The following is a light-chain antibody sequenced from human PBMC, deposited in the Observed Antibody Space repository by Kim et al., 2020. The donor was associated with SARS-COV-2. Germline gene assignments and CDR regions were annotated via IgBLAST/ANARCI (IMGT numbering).Light chain of an antibody. CDR3: YSYAGTYSV. V-gene: IGLV2-11*03. CDR1: SSDVGRYNY. CDR2: DVS. J-gene: IGLJ2*01. Sequence: PGQSYPFSRTRTSSDVGRYNYVYWYQQHPGKVPKVMIYDVSKRPSGVPDRFSGSKSGNTASLTISGLQADDEADDYCYSYAGTYSVFGGGTQLTVL.